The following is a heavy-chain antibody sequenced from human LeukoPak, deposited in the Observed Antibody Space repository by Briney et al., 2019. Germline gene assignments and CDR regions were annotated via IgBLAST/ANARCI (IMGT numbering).Heavy chain of an antibody. J-gene: IGHJ5*02. Sequence: SETLSLTCTVSGGSIRSSSYYWGWIRQPPGKGLEWIGSIYYSGSTYYNPSLKSRVTISVDTSKNQFSLKLSSVTAADTAVYYCARHGGYCSSTSCYGNWFDPWGQGTLVTVSS. CDR1: GGSIRSSSYY. V-gene: IGHV4-39*01. D-gene: IGHD2-2*01. CDR3: ARHGGYCSSTSCYGNWFDP. CDR2: IYYSGST.